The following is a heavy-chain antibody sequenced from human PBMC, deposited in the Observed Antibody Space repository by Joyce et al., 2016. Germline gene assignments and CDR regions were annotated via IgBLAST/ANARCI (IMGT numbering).Heavy chain of an antibody. V-gene: IGHV5-10-1*03. CDR2: IDPRDSYT. Sequence: EVQLVQSGAEVKKPGESLRISCKGSGYSFTSHWISWVRQMPGNGLAWMGRIDPRDSYTDYSPSFEGHVTISVDKTISAAYLQWSSLRASDTAIYYCARHVTDWFDPWGQGTLVTVSS. CDR1: GYSFTSHW. CDR3: ARHVTDWFDP. J-gene: IGHJ5*02. D-gene: IGHD3-10*02.